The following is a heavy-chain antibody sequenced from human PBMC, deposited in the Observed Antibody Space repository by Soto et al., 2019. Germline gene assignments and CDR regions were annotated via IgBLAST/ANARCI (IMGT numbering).Heavy chain of an antibody. V-gene: IGHV4-34*01. J-gene: IGHJ4*02. D-gene: IGHD1-26*01. CDR3: ARALQASWDGNYYFDS. CDR2: INHGGNT. Sequence: QVQLQQWGAGLLKPSETLSLTCAVYGGSFNGYYWTWIRQPPGKGLQWIGEINHGGNTNHNPSLKSRVIMSINTSKNQCSLKLTSMTAADTAVYYCARALQASWDGNYYFDSCGQGVLVTVSS. CDR1: GGSFNGYY.